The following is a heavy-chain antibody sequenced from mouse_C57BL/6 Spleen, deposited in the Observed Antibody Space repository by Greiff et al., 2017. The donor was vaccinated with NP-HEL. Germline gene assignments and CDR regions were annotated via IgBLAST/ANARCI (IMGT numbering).Heavy chain of an antibody. Sequence: EVQRVESGGGLVQPKGSLKLSCAASGFTFNTYAMHWVRQAPGKGLEWVARIRSKSSNYATYYADSVKDRFTISRDNSQGILYLQMNNLKTEDTAMCCCMEGRFYGSSSYYFDYWGQGTTLTVSS. D-gene: IGHD1-1*01. CDR1: GFTFNTYA. CDR2: IRSKSSNYAT. V-gene: IGHV10-3*01. J-gene: IGHJ2*01. CDR3: MEGRFYGSSSYYFDY.